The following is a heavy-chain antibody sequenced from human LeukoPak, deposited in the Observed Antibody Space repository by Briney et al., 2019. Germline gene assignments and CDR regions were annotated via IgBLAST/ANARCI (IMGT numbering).Heavy chain of an antibody. Sequence: SGTLSLTCAVSGGSISSSNWWSWVRQPPGKGLEWIGEIYHSGSTNYSPSLKSRVTISVDKSKNQFSLKLSSVTAADTAVYYCARGPGIAVAAPGWFDPWGQGTLVTVSS. V-gene: IGHV4-4*02. CDR1: GGSISSSNW. CDR2: IYHSGST. CDR3: ARGPGIAVAAPGWFDP. D-gene: IGHD6-19*01. J-gene: IGHJ5*02.